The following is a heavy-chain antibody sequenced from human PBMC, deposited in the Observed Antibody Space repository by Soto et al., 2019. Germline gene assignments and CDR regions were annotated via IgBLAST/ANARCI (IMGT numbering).Heavy chain of an antibody. V-gene: IGHV4-39*01. D-gene: IGHD6-19*01. J-gene: IGHJ4*02. CDR2: ISYSGNT. CDR3: AADGAASAWFVY. Sequence: QLQLQGSGPGLVKPSETLSLTCPVSGGSISKINSYWGWIRQPPGKGLEWIGSISYSGNTFYNPSLKSRVTISVDPSKNQFSLTLNSVTAADTAIYYCAADGAASAWFVYWGQGTLVTVSS. CDR1: GGSISKINSY.